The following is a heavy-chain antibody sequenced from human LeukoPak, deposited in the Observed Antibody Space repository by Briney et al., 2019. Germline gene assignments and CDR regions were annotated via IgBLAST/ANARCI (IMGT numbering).Heavy chain of an antibody. CDR1: GFTFSIYG. CDR2: ISGGGGST. D-gene: IGHD2-2*01. J-gene: IGHJ6*02. V-gene: IGHV3-23*01. CDR3: ANLFCSTTSCQRPYYYGMDV. Sequence: GGSLRLSCAASGFTFSIYGMHWVRQAPGKGLEWVSTISGGGGSTYYADSVKGRFTISRDNSMSTLYLQMNSLRAEDTAVYYCANLFCSTTSCQRPYYYGMDVWGQGTTVTVSS.